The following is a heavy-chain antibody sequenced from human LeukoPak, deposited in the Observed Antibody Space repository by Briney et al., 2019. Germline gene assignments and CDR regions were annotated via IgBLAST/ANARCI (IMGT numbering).Heavy chain of an antibody. V-gene: IGHV3-7*01. J-gene: IGHJ4*02. Sequence: GGSLRLSCAASGFTFSSYWMSWVRQAPGKGLEWVANIKQDGSEKYYVDSVKGRFTISRDNAKNTLYLQMNSLRAEDTAVYYCARDFTPSKYYDSSAYYDYWGQGTLVTVSS. CDR3: ARDFTPSKYYDSSAYYDY. CDR2: IKQDGSEK. D-gene: IGHD3-22*01. CDR1: GFTFSSYW.